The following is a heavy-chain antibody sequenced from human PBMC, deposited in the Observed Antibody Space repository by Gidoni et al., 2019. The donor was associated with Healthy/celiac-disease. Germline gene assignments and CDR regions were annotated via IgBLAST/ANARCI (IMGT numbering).Heavy chain of an antibody. CDR3: AKDFVSFDLPYSNYEVPLYYYYGMDV. V-gene: IGHV3-30*18. Sequence: QVQLVESGGGVVQPGRSLRLSCAASGFTFSSYGLHWFRQAPGKGLEWVAVISYDGSNKYYADSVKGRFTISRDNSKNTLYLQMNSLRAEDTAVYYCAKDFVSFDLPYSNYEVPLYYYYGMDVWGQGTTVTVSS. J-gene: IGHJ6*02. D-gene: IGHD4-4*01. CDR2: ISYDGSNK. CDR1: GFTFSSYG.